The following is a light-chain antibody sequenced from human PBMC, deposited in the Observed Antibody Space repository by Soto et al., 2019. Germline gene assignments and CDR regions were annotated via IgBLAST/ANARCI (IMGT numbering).Light chain of an antibody. CDR1: QFVSSR. CDR2: DTS. CDR3: QQYGSSPLT. V-gene: IGKV3-20*01. Sequence: DIVVTQSPATLSASPGERVTLSCRASQFVSSRLAWYQQRPGQVPRLLIYDTSTRAPGISARFSGSGSGTDFTLTISRLEPEDFAVYYCQQYGSSPLTFGGGTKVDIK. J-gene: IGKJ4*01.